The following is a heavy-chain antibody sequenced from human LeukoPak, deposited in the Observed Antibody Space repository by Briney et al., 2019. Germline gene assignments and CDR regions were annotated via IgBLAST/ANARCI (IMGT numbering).Heavy chain of an antibody. J-gene: IGHJ4*02. CDR3: ARALWFGETFPAY. D-gene: IGHD3-10*01. CDR1: GFTFSSYW. CDR2: ISSSSSYI. V-gene: IGHV3-21*01. Sequence: GGSLRLSCAASGFTFSSYWMSWVRQAPGKGLEWVSFISSSSSYIYYADSVKGRFTISRDNAKNSRYLQMNSLRAEDTAVYYCARALWFGETFPAYWGQGTLVTVSS.